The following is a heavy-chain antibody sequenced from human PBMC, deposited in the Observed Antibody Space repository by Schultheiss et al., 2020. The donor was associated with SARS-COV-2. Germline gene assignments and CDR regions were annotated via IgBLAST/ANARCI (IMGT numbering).Heavy chain of an antibody. Sequence: GGSLRLSCAASGFTFSNYWMHWVRQAPGKGLVWVSRTNSDDTRTSYAYSVKGRFTTYRDSAKNMLYLQMNSLRAEDTAVFYCARAASSSLHYLDYWGQGTLVTVSS. CDR2: TNSDDTRT. CDR3: ARAASSSLHYLDY. J-gene: IGHJ4*02. D-gene: IGHD2-2*01. CDR1: GFTFSNYW. V-gene: IGHV3-74*01.